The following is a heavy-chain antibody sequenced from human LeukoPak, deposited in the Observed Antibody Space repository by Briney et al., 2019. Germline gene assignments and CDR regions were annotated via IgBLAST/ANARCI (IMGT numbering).Heavy chain of an antibody. CDR1: GFTFSSYS. Sequence: PGGSLRLSCAASGFTFSSYSMNWVRQAPGKGLEWVTFIRYDGNNKYYADSVKGRFTISRDGSKNTLFLQMNSLRAEDTAVYYCARDPLLYGSGSYYSDYWGQGTLVTVSS. V-gene: IGHV3-30*02. D-gene: IGHD3-10*01. CDR2: IRYDGNNK. J-gene: IGHJ4*02. CDR3: ARDPLLYGSGSYYSDY.